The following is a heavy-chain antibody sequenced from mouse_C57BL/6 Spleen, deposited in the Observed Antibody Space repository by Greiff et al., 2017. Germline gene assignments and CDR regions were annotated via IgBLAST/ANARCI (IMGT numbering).Heavy chain of an antibody. V-gene: IGHV1-7*01. J-gene: IGHJ2*01. CDR2: INPSSGYT. Sequence: QVQLKQSGAELAKPGASVKLSCKASGYTFTSYCMHWVKQRPGQGLEWIGYINPSSGYTKYNQKFKDKATLTADKSSSTAYMQLSSLTYEDSAVXYCVRGMSFDYWGQGTTLTVSS. CDR3: VRGMSFDY. CDR1: GYTFTSYC.